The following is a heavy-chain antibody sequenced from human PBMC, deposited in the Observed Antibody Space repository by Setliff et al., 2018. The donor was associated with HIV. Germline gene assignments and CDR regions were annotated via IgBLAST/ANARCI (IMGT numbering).Heavy chain of an antibody. V-gene: IGHV4-34*01. CDR1: GGSFSGYY. Sequence: SETLSLTCAVYGGSFSGYYWSWIRQPPGKGLEWIGEINHSGSTNYNPSLKSRVTISVDTSKNQFSLKLSSVTAADTAVYYCASFKVGATGVDYWGQGTLVT. CDR2: INHSGST. CDR3: ASFKVGATGVDY. J-gene: IGHJ4*02. D-gene: IGHD1-26*01.